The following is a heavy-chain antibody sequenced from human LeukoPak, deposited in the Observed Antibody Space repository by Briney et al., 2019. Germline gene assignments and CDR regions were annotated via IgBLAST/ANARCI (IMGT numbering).Heavy chain of an antibody. CDR3: ARVRVTAVAGAES. V-gene: IGHV4-38-2*02. J-gene: IGHJ5*02. D-gene: IGHD6-19*01. Sequence: SETLSLTCTVSGYSISSGYYWDWIRQSPGKGLEWIGSIYHSGNTYYNPSLKSRVTISVDTSKNQFSLKLNSVTAADTAVYYCARVRVTAVAGAESWGQGILVTVSS. CDR2: IYHSGNT. CDR1: GYSISSGYY.